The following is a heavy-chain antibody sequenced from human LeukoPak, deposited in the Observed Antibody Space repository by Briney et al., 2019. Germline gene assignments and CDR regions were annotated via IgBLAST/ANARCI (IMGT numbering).Heavy chain of an antibody. Sequence: SETLSLTCTVSGYSISSGYYWGWIRQPPGKGLEWIGSIYHSGSTYYNPSLKSRVTMSVDTSKNRFSLRLSSVTAADSAVYYCSRDHSSGWLHWGQGILVTVSS. J-gene: IGHJ4*02. CDR1: GYSISSGYY. D-gene: IGHD6-19*01. V-gene: IGHV4-38-2*02. CDR3: SRDHSSGWLH. CDR2: IYHSGST.